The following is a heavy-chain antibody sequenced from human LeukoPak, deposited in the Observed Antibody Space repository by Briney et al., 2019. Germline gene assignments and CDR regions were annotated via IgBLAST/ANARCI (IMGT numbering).Heavy chain of an antibody. CDR2: ILYDGSNK. D-gene: IGHD3-3*01. CDR1: GFTFSSYG. Sequence: GGSLRLSCAASGFTFSSYGMHWVRQAPGKGLEWVAFILYDGSNKYYADSVKGRFTISRDNSKNTLYLQMNSLRAEDTAVYYCAKDLRSGYSPYYYYYMDVWGKGTTVTVSS. CDR3: AKDLRSGYSPYYYYYMDV. V-gene: IGHV3-30*02. J-gene: IGHJ6*03.